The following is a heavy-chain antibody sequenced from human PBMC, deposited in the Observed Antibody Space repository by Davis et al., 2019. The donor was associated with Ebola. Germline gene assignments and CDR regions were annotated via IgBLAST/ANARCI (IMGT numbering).Heavy chain of an antibody. Sequence: AASVKVSCKASGYTFTSYGISWVRQAPGQGLEWMGWISAYNGNTNYAQKLQGRVTMTTDTSASTAYLDLSSLRSDDTAVFYCARLYGMDVWGKGTTVTVSS. CDR1: GYTFTSYG. V-gene: IGHV1-18*01. CDR2: ISAYNGNT. J-gene: IGHJ6*04. CDR3: ARLYGMDV.